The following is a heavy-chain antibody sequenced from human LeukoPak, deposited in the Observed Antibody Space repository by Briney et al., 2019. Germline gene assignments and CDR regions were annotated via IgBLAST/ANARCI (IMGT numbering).Heavy chain of an antibody. V-gene: IGHV5-51*01. CDR1: GYSFSTYW. CDR3: TRPASGWTQIDY. Sequence: GESLKISCRGSGYSFSTYWIAWVRQMPGKGLEWMGIIYPGDSDTRYSPSFQGQVTISVDQSISTAYVQWSSLRASDTAMYYCTRPASGWTQIDYWGQGTLVTVSP. J-gene: IGHJ4*02. D-gene: IGHD6-19*01. CDR2: IYPGDSDT.